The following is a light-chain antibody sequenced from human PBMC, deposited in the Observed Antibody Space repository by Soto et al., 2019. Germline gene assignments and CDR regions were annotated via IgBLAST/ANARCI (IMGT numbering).Light chain of an antibody. CDR3: QVWDISSDNQV. CDR1: DIARKT. Sequence: SYELAQPPSVSVAPGQTARITCGGNDIARKTVHWYQQKPGQAPVLVVYDDDERPSGIPERFSGSNSGNTATLTISRVEAGDEAEYYCQVWDISSDNQVFGNGTKVTV. J-gene: IGLJ6*01. CDR2: DDD. V-gene: IGLV3-21*02.